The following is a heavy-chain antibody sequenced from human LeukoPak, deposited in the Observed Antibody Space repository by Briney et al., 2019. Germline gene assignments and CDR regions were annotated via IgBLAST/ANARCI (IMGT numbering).Heavy chain of an antibody. CDR1: GGSISSYY. D-gene: IGHD2-15*01. J-gene: IGHJ2*01. V-gene: IGHV4-59*08. CDR3: ARHCSGGSCYSGWYFDL. Sequence: SETLSLTCTVSGGSISSYYWSWIRQPPGKGLEWIGYIYYSGSTNYNPSLKSRVTISVDTSKNQFSLKLSSVTAADTAVYYCARHCSGGSCYSGWYFDLWGRGTLVTVSS. CDR2: IYYSGST.